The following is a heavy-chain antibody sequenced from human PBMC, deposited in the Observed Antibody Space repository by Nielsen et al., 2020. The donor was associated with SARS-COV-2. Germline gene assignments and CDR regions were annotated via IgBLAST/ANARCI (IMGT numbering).Heavy chain of an antibody. Sequence: ASVKVSCKASGYTFTTYAMNWVRQAPGQGLEWMGWINTNTGNPTYAQGFTGRFVFSLDTSVSTAYLQISSLKAEDTAVYYCVRDTGYCSSTSCYTTLGDYWGQETPVTVSS. CDR3: VRDTGYCSSTSCYTTLGDY. CDR2: INTNTGNP. CDR1: GYTFTTYA. D-gene: IGHD2-2*02. V-gene: IGHV7-4-1*02. J-gene: IGHJ4*02.